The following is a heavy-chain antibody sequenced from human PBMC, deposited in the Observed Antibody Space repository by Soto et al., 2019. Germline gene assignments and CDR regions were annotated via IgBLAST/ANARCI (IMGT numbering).Heavy chain of an antibody. CDR3: ARGRTGTEFDY. CDR1: GGSISSSSYY. D-gene: IGHD1-1*01. CDR2: IYYSGST. J-gene: IGHJ4*02. V-gene: IGHV4-39*01. Sequence: QLQESGPGLVKPSETLSLTCTVSGGSISSSSYYWGWIRQPPGKGLEWIGSIYYSGSTYYNPSLKSRVTISVDTSKNQFSLKLSSVTAADTAVYYCARGRTGTEFDYWGQGTLVTVSS.